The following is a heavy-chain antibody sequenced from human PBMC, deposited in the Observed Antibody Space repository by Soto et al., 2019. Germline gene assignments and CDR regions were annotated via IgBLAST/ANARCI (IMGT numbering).Heavy chain of an antibody. J-gene: IGHJ4*02. D-gene: IGHD6-6*01. Sequence: SETLSLTCSIYSGSFSGYYWSWIRQPPGKGLEWIGEISQSGNTNYSPSLKSRVSISIDTSKKQFSLNLASVSAAVTAVYYCARAPKVSGSSQTRPDFWGQGALVTVSS. V-gene: IGHV4-34*01. CDR3: ARAPKVSGSSQTRPDF. CDR1: SGSFSGYY. CDR2: ISQSGNT.